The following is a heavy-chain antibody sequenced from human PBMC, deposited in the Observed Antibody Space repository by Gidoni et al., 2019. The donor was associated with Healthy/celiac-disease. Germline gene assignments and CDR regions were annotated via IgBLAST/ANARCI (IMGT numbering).Heavy chain of an antibody. Sequence: QVQLVQSGAEVKKPGASVKVSCKASRYTFTSYAMHWVRQAPGQRLEWMGWINAGNGNTKYSQKCQGRVTITRDTSASTAYMELSSLRSEDTAVYYWASSSAGGLRAFDIWGQGTMVTVSS. J-gene: IGHJ3*02. V-gene: IGHV1-3*01. D-gene: IGHD6-6*01. CDR3: ASSSAGGLRAFDI. CDR2: INAGNGNT. CDR1: RYTFTSYA.